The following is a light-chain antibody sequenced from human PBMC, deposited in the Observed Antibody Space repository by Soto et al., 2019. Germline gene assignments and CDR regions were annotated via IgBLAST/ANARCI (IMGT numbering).Light chain of an antibody. CDR3: SSYTSGNTLVV. Sequence: QAVVTQPASVSGSPGQSITISCTGTSSDVGGYDYISWYQHHPGKAPKLIIYDVSIRPSGVSSRLSGFKSGNTASLTISGLQAEDEADYYCSSYTSGNTLVVFGGGTKLTVL. CDR2: DVS. CDR1: SSDVGGYDY. V-gene: IGLV2-14*03. J-gene: IGLJ2*01.